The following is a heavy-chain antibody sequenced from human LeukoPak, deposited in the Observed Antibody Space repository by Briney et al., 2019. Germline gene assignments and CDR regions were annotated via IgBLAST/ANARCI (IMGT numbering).Heavy chain of an antibody. CDR2: IKSDGSST. V-gene: IGHV3-74*03. J-gene: IGHJ4*02. CDR1: GFTFSSYW. Sequence: QTGGPLRLSCAASGFTFSSYWMHWVRQAPGKGLVWVSRIKSDGSSTTYADSVKGRFTISRDNAKNTLYLQMNSLRAEDTAVYYCARDWMGDYWGQGTLVTVSS. CDR3: ARDWMGDY. D-gene: IGHD2-2*03.